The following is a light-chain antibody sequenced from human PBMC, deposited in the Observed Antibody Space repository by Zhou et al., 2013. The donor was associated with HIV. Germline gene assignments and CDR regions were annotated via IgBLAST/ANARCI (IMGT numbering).Light chain of an antibody. CDR3: QQSYSALWT. Sequence: DIQMTQSPSSLSASVGDRVTITCRASQNISNYLNWYQQKPGKAPKLLMYAASSLQSEVPSRFSGSGSGTDFTLTISSLQPEDFAAYYCQQSYSALWTFGQGTKVEIK. CDR2: AAS. V-gene: IGKV1-39*01. CDR1: QNISNY. J-gene: IGKJ1*01.